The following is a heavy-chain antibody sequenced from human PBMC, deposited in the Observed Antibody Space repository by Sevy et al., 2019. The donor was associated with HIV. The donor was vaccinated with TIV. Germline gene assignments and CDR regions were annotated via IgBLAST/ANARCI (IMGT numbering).Heavy chain of an antibody. Sequence: GGSLRLSCVASGFTFPIYSVLWVRQAPGKGLEWLTLISYDGNYKYYAGSVKGRFTISRDNATNILYLQMSSLRVADTALYFCARVAVQYCTNDCYHRFDHWGLGTLVTVSS. CDR2: ISYDGNYK. CDR3: ARVAVQYCTNDCYHRFDH. D-gene: IGHD2-8*01. J-gene: IGHJ4*02. CDR1: GFTFPIYS. V-gene: IGHV3-30*04.